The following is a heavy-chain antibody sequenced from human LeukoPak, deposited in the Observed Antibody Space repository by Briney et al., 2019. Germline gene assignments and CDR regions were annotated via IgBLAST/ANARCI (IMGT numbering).Heavy chain of an antibody. CDR2: IYPGDSDT. CDR1: GYSFPNYW. J-gene: IGHJ5*02. CDR3: VRWDRPSGFDP. V-gene: IGHV5-51*01. D-gene: IGHD1-26*01. Sequence: GESLKISCKSSGYSFPNYWIGWVRQMPGKGLEWMGIIYPGDSDTRYRPSFQGQVTISADKSIRTAYLQWSTLKASDTATYYCVRWDRPSGFDPWGQGTLVTVSS.